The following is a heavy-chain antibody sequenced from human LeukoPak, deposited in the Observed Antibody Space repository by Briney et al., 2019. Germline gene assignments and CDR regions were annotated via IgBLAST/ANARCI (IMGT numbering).Heavy chain of an antibody. CDR3: AMSHDYYDSSGYYYFDY. Sequence: ASVTVSFTSSVYTFTFYYMHWVRQAPGQGLEWMGWINPNNGGTNYAQKFQGRVTMTRDTSISTAYMELSRLRSDDTAVYYCAMSHDYYDSSGYYYFDYWGQGTLVTVSS. J-gene: IGHJ4*02. CDR1: VYTFTFYY. D-gene: IGHD3-22*01. CDR2: INPNNGGT. V-gene: IGHV1-2*02.